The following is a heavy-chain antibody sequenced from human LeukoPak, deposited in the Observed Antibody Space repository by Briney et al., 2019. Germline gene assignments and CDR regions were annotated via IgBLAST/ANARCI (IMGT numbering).Heavy chain of an antibody. Sequence: GGSLRLSCAASGFSFSNYWMTWVRQAPGKGLEWVSYIGTSGSSIYYADSVKGRFTISRDNAKKSFYLQMNSLRAEDTAVYYCARVGRAITAAGFGAFDIWGQGTMVIVSS. D-gene: IGHD6-13*01. V-gene: IGHV3-11*01. CDR1: GFSFSNYW. J-gene: IGHJ3*02. CDR2: IGTSGSSI. CDR3: ARVGRAITAAGFGAFDI.